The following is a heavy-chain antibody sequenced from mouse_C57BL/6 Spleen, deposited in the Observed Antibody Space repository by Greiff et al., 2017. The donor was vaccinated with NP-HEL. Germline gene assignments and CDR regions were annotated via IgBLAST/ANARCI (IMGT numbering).Heavy chain of an antibody. J-gene: IGHJ3*01. CDR1: GFTFSDYY. CDR3: ARPYGYDAAWFAY. D-gene: IGHD2-2*01. Sequence: EVKVEESGGGLVQPGGSLKLSCAASGFTFSDYYMYWVRQTPEKRLEWVAYISNGGGSTYYPYTVKGRFTISRDNAKNTLYLQMSRLKSEDTAMYYCARPYGYDAAWFAYWGQGTLVTVSA. CDR2: ISNGGGST. V-gene: IGHV5-12*01.